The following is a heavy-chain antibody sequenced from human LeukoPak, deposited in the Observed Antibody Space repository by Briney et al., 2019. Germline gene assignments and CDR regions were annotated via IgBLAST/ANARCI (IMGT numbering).Heavy chain of an antibody. J-gene: IGHJ6*03. V-gene: IGHV3-30*02. Sequence: PGGSLRLSCAASGFIFSSYGMHWVRQAPGKGLEWVVFIRYDGSNTYYADSVKGRFTISRDNAKNPLYLQMNSLRTEDTAVYYCAREAKEVVPAAIGGVYYYYYMDVWGKGTTVTISS. CDR2: IRYDGSNT. CDR1: GFIFSSYG. D-gene: IGHD2-2*01. CDR3: AREAKEVVPAAIGGVYYYYYMDV.